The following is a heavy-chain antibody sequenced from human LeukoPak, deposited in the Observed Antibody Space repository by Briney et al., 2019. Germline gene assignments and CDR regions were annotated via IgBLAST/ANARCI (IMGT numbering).Heavy chain of an antibody. CDR1: GDSISSSY. D-gene: IGHD5/OR15-5a*01. J-gene: IGHJ3*02. V-gene: IGHV4-59*08. CDR2: IFYTGSA. CDR3: ARRGMAARSTIGNFDI. Sequence: SETLSLTCTVSGDSISSSYWSWIRQPPGRGLEWIGYIFYTGSANYNPSLKSRVTMSVDTSKNQFSLNLNSVTAADTAVYYCARRGMAARSTIGNFDIWGQGTMVTVSS.